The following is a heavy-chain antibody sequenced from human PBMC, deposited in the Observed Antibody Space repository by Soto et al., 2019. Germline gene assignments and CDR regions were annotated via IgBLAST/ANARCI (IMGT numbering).Heavy chain of an antibody. V-gene: IGHV1-69*06. CDR1: GGTFSSYA. CDR3: ASGGGEGATSGFDY. D-gene: IGHD1-26*01. Sequence: QVQLVQSGAEVKKPGSSVKVSCKASGGTFSSYAISWVRQAPGQGLEWMGGIIPIFGTANYAQKFQGRVTLTADKSTSTAYMELSSLRSEDTAVYYCASGGGEGATSGFDYWGQGTLVTVSS. CDR2: IIPIFGTA. J-gene: IGHJ4*02.